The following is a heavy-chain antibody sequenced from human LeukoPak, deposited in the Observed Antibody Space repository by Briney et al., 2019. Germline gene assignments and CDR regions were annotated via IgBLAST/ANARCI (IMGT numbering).Heavy chain of an antibody. CDR3: ARDPHSHFIVAGDALDI. Sequence: PSETLSLTCTVSGGSITSYYWSWIRQPPGKGLEWIGYIYYSGSTSYNPSLKSRVTISVDTPKTQFSLKLSSVTAADTAVYYCARDPHSHFIVAGDALDIWGQGTMVTVSS. CDR1: GGSITSYY. CDR2: IYYSGST. J-gene: IGHJ3*02. D-gene: IGHD5-12*01. V-gene: IGHV4-59*01.